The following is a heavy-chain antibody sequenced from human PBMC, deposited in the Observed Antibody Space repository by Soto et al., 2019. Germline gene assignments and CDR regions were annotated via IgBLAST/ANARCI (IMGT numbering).Heavy chain of an antibody. J-gene: IGHJ5*02. Sequence: SETLSLTCVVSDYSISSNNYWGWIRQPPGKGLECIGSIHHSGSTYYSPSLNSRVTVSLDTSKNQFSLKLSSVNAADTAVYYCARHRSGSLAWFDPWGQGTLVTVSS. D-gene: IGHD5-12*01. V-gene: IGHV4-38-2*01. CDR3: ARHRSGSLAWFDP. CDR1: DYSISSNNY. CDR2: IHHSGST.